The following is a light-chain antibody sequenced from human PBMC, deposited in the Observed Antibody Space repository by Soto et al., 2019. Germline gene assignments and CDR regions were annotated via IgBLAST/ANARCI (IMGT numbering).Light chain of an antibody. CDR2: DVS. CDR3: SSYTSSSTSLYG. Sequence: QSVLTQPASVSGSPGQPITISCTGTSSDVGGYNYVSWYQQHPGKAPKLMIYDVSNRPSGVSNRFSGSKSGNTASLTISGLQAEDEADYYCSSYTSSSTSLYGFGTGTKVTVL. V-gene: IGLV2-14*01. CDR1: SSDVGGYNY. J-gene: IGLJ1*01.